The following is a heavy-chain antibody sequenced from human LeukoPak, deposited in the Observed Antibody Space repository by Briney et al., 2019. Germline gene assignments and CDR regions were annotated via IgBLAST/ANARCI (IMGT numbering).Heavy chain of an antibody. J-gene: IGHJ4*02. V-gene: IGHV3-7*01. CDR2: IKQDGSKK. D-gene: IGHD2-21*01. CDR3: AAVPPERCAGDPCYPVFEY. Sequence: GGPLRLSCAASGISFSNFWMSWVRQAPEKGLEWVAHIKQDGSKKHYVDSVKGRFTISRDNVENALYLQMTSLRLDDSAIYYCAAVPPERCAGDPCYPVFEYWGRGVLVTVSS. CDR1: GISFSNFW.